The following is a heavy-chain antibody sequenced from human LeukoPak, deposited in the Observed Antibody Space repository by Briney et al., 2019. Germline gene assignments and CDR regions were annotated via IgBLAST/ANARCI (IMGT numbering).Heavy chain of an antibody. CDR1: GGSISSYY. CDR2: IYHSGST. D-gene: IGHD2-2*01. Sequence: SETLSLTCTVSGGSISSYYWSWIRQPPGKGLEWIGYIYHSGSTYYNPSLKSRVTISVDRSKNQFSLKLSSVTAADTAVYYCARSIVVVPAASYYFDYWGQGTLVTVSS. J-gene: IGHJ4*02. CDR3: ARSIVVVPAASYYFDY. V-gene: IGHV4-59*12.